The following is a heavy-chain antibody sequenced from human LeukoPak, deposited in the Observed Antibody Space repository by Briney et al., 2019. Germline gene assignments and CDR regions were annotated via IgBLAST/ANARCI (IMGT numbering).Heavy chain of an antibody. Sequence: GGSLRLPCAASGFTFSSYAMSWVRQAQGKGLEWVSAITSSGSSTYYADSVKGRFTISRDNSKNTLYLQMNSLRAEDTAVYYCAKEKGFSSGWEHFDYWGQGTLVTVSS. J-gene: IGHJ4*02. CDR3: AKEKGFSSGWEHFDY. D-gene: IGHD6-19*01. V-gene: IGHV3-23*01. CDR1: GFTFSSYA. CDR2: ITSSGSST.